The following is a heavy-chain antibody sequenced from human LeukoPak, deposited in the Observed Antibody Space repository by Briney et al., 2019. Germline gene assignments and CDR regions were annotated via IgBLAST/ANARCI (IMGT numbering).Heavy chain of an antibody. Sequence: ASVKVSFKASGYTFTSYGISWVRQAPGQGLEWMGWISAYNGNTNYAQKLQGRVTMTTDTSTSTAYMELRSLRSDDTAVYYCARGAGDLKDGYKNYFDYWGQGTLVTVSS. V-gene: IGHV1-18*01. D-gene: IGHD5-24*01. CDR2: ISAYNGNT. CDR3: ARGAGDLKDGYKNYFDY. J-gene: IGHJ4*02. CDR1: GYTFTSYG.